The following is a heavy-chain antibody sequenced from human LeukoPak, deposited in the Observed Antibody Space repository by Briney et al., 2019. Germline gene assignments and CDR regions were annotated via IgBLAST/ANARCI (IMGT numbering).Heavy chain of an antibody. J-gene: IGHJ4*02. Sequence: GASVKVSCKASGYTFTSYDINWVRQATGQGLEWMGWMNPNSGNTGYAQKFQGRVTMTRNTSISTAYMELSSLRSEDTAVYYCARGLRRITIFGVAMGYWGQGTLVTVSS. CDR3: ARGLRRITIFGVAMGY. CDR2: MNPNSGNT. CDR1: GYTFTSYD. D-gene: IGHD3-3*01. V-gene: IGHV1-8*01.